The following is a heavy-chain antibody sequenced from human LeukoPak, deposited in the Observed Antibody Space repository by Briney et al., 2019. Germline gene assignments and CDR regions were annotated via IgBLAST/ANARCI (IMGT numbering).Heavy chain of an antibody. D-gene: IGHD3-22*01. CDR3: ARVDYDSTSYFDF. J-gene: IGHJ4*02. CDR2: IYYSGST. V-gene: IGHV4-59*01. Sequence: PSETLSLTCTVSGVSISTYCLSWVRQPPGKGLEWIGFIYYSGSTNYNPSLKSRVTILVDTSKHHLSLKLYSVIAADTAVYYCARVDYDSTSYFDFWGQETLVTVSS. CDR1: GVSISTYC.